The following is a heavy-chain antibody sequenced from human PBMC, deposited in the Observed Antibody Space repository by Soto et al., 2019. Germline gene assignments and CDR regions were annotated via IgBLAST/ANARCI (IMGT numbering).Heavy chain of an antibody. CDR3: AQRRRDNSNWYGGNFDY. CDR2: IYWDDDK. J-gene: IGHJ4*02. D-gene: IGHD6-13*01. Sequence: SGPTAGEPTQTLTLTCTFSGFSLTTSGVGVGWIRQPPGKALEWLALIYWDDDKRYRPSLKSGLTITKDTSKNQVVLTMTNMDPVDTATYYCAQRRRDNSNWYGGNFDYWGQ. V-gene: IGHV2-5*02. CDR1: GFSLTTSGVG.